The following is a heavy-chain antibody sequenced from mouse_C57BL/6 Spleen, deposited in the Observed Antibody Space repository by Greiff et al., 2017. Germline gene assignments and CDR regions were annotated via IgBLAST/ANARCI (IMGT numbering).Heavy chain of an antibody. J-gene: IGHJ2*01. CDR3: ARRGITTVVATGDY. D-gene: IGHD1-1*01. CDR1: GYTFTSYW. CDR2: IYPGSGST. Sequence: VQLQQSGAELVKPGASVKMSCKASGYTFTSYWITWVKQRPGQGLEWIGDIYPGSGSTNYNEKFKSKATLTVDTSSSTAYMQLSSLTSEDSAVYYCARRGITTVVATGDYWGQGTTLTVSS. V-gene: IGHV1-55*01.